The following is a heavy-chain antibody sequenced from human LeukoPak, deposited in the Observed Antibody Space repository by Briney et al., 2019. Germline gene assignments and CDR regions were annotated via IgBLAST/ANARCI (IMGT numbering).Heavy chain of an antibody. CDR2: ISYDGSNK. CDR1: GFTFSSYG. D-gene: IGHD2-2*01. J-gene: IGHJ4*02. CDR3: APAVSQADY. V-gene: IGHV3-30*03. Sequence: GGSLRLSCAASGFTFSSYGMHWVRQAPGKGLEWVAVISYDGSNKYYADSVKGRFTISRDNSKNMLYLQMNSLRAEDTAVYYCAPAVSQADYWGQGTLVTVSS.